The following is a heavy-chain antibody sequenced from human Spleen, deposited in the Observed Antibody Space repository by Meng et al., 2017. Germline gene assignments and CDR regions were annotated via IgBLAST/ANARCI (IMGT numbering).Heavy chain of an antibody. CDR3: ASFSTRIAAGWYHY. V-gene: IGHV4-38-2*01. CDR2: IYYSGST. Sequence: SETLSLTCAVSGYSISSGYYWGWIRQPPGKGLEWIGSIYYSGSTYYNPSLKSRVTISVDTSKNQFSLKLSSVTAADTAVYYCASFSTRIAAGWYHYWGQGTLVTVSS. CDR1: GYSISSGYY. D-gene: IGHD6-13*01. J-gene: IGHJ4*02.